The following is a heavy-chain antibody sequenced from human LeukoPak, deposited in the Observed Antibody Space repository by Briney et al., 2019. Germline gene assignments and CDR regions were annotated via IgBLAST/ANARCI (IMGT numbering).Heavy chain of an antibody. CDR1: GGSISSGSYY. V-gene: IGHV4-61*02. CDR2: IYTSGGT. D-gene: IGHD6-6*01. CDR3: AKDIAARPY. J-gene: IGHJ4*02. Sequence: PSQTLSLTCTVSGGSISSGSYYWSWIRQPAGKGLEWIGRIYTSGGTNYNPSLKSRVTISVDTSKNQFSLKLSSVTAADTAVYYCAKDIAARPYWCQGTLVTVSS.